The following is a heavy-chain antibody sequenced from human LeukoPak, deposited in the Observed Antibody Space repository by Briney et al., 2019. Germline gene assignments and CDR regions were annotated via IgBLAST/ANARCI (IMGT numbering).Heavy chain of an antibody. CDR1: GYSISSGYY. Sequence: PSETLSLTCTVSGYSISSGYYWGWIRQPPGKGLEWIGSICHSGSTYYNPSLKSRVTISVDTSKNQFSLKLSSVTAADTAVYYCARGENYGGNSAYWGQGTLVTVSS. D-gene: IGHD4-23*01. CDR2: ICHSGST. V-gene: IGHV4-38-2*02. CDR3: ARGENYGGNSAY. J-gene: IGHJ4*02.